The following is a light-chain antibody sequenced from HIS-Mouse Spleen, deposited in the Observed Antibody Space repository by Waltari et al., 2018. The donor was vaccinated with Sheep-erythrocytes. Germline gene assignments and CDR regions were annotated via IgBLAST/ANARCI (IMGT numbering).Light chain of an antibody. V-gene: IGKV3-20*01. CDR2: GAS. CDR1: QSVNSSY. CDR3: EEYGSSRFT. J-gene: IGKJ3*01. Sequence: EIVLTQSPGTLSLSPGERSTLSCRARQSVNSSYLAWYQQKPGQAPRLLIYGASSRAPGIPDRFSGSGSGTDFTLTISRLETEDFAVYYCEEYGSSRFTFGPGSKVDIK.